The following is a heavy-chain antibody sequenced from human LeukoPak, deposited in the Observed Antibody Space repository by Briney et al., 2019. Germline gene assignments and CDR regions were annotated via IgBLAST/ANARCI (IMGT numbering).Heavy chain of an antibody. J-gene: IGHJ4*02. CDR3: ARAGWIITSGIDY. CDR1: GYCISRGYY. D-gene: IGHD1-20*01. Sequence: AETLSLTCGVSGYCISRGYYWAWIRQPPVKGLEWIGRIYHIGSTYYNPSLESRATISVDTSKNEFSLNLTSVTAADTAVYYCARAGWIITSGIDYWGQGALVTVSS. CDR2: IYHIGST. V-gene: IGHV4-38-2*01.